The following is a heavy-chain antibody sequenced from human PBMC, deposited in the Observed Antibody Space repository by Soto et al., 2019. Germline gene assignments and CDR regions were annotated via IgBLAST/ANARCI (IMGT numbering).Heavy chain of an antibody. J-gene: IGHJ5*02. CDR2: IYYSGST. V-gene: IGHV4-59*01. CDR1: GDSISSYY. Sequence: QVQLQESGPRLVKPSETLSLTCSVSGDSISSYYWSWIRQPPRKGLEWIGYIYYSGSTNYNPSFKSRVTISVDTPKNQFSLKLTSVTAADTAVYYCARGVATIGPWGQGTLVTVSS. D-gene: IGHD5-12*01. CDR3: ARGVATIGP.